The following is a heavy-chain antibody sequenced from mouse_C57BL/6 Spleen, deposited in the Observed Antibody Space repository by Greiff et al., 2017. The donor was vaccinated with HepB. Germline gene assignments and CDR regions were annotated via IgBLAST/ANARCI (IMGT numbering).Heavy chain of an antibody. Sequence: EVMLVESGGGLVQPGGSMKLSCAASGFTFSDAWMDWVRQSPEKGLEWVAEIRNKANNHATYYAESVKGRFTISRDDSKSSVYLQMNSLRAEDTGIYYWTGTGYDYDSAWFAYWGQGTLVTVSA. V-gene: IGHV6-6*01. CDR2: IRNKANNHAT. D-gene: IGHD2-4*01. CDR3: TGTGYDYDSAWFAY. J-gene: IGHJ3*01. CDR1: GFTFSDAW.